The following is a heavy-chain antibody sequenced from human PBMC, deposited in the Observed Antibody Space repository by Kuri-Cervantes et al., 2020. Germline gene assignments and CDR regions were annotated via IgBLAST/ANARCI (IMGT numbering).Heavy chain of an antibody. J-gene: IGHJ5*02. D-gene: IGHD3-3*01. CDR1: GYTFTGYY. CDR2: ISAYNGNT. CDR3: ARTRFLEWLPSPNWFDP. Sequence: ASVKVSCKASGYTFTGYYMHWVRQAPGQGLEWMGWISAYNGNTNYAQKLQGRVTMTTDTSTSTAYMELRSLRSDDTAVDYCARTRFLEWLPSPNWFDPWGQGTLVTVSS. V-gene: IGHV1-18*04.